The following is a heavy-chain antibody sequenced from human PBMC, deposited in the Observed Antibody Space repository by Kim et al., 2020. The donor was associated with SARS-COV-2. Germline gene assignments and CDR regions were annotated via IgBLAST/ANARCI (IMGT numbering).Heavy chain of an antibody. V-gene: IGHV3-30*18. CDR1: GFTFSSYG. J-gene: IGHJ6*02. CDR3: AKDGGPRYGMDV. Sequence: GGSLRLSCAASGFTFSSYGMHWVRQAPGKGLEWVAVISYDGSNKYYADSVKGRFTISRDNSKNTLYLQMNSLRAEDTAVYYCAKDGGPRYGMDVWGQGTT. CDR2: ISYDGSNK. D-gene: IGHD3-16*01.